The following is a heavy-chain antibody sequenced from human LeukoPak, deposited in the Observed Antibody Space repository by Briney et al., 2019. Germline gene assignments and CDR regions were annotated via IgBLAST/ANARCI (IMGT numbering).Heavy chain of an antibody. D-gene: IGHD2-2*02. CDR3: ARERYCSSTSCSTPDAFDI. CDR2: IIPIFGTA. CDR1: GGTFSSYA. Sequence: KVSCKASGGTFSSYAISWVRQAPGQGLEWMGGIIPIFGTANYAQKFQGRVTITADESTSTAYMELSSLRSEDTAVYYCARERYCSSTSCSTPDAFDIWGQGTMVTVSS. V-gene: IGHV1-69*01. J-gene: IGHJ3*02.